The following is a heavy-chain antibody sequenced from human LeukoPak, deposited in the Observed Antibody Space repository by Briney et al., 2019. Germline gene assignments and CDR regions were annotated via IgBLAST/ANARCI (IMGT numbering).Heavy chain of an antibody. CDR3: EKDRPNFYETSGSYYKIKGDF. V-gene: IGHV3-23*01. CDR1: GFTFNTHA. J-gene: IGHJ4*02. CDR2: VTSSGRTP. Sequence: PGGSLRLSCEASGFTFNTHAMSWVRQAPGKGLEWVASVTSSGRTPYYADSVKGRFTISRDNSKNTLYLQMNSLRGEDTAVYYCEKDRPNFYETSGSYYKIKGDFWGQGSLVTVSS. D-gene: IGHD3-10*01.